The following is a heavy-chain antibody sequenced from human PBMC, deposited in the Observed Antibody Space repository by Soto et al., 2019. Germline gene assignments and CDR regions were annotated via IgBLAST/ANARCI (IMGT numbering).Heavy chain of an antibody. CDR3: AAPSPSIVVVGHDAFDI. D-gene: IGHD2-15*01. CDR1: GFTFTSSA. V-gene: IGHV1-58*02. J-gene: IGHJ3*02. CDR2: IVVGSGNT. Sequence: SVKVSCKASGFTFTSSAMQWVRQARGQRLEWIGWIVVGSGNTNYAQKFQERVTITRDMSTSTAYMELSSLRSEDTAVYYCAAPSPSIVVVGHDAFDIWGQGTMVTVSS.